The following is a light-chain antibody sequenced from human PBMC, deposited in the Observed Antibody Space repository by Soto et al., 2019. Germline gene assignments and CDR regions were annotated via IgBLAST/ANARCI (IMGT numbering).Light chain of an antibody. V-gene: IGLV2-11*01. CDR1: SSDVGGYNY. CDR3: CSYAGSPRYV. Sequence: ALTQPRSVSGSPGQSVTISCTGTSSDVGGYNYVSWYQQHPGKAPKVMIYDVSERPSGVPDRFSGSKSGNTASLTISGLQADDEADYYCCSYAGSPRYVFGTGTKLTVL. J-gene: IGLJ1*01. CDR2: DVS.